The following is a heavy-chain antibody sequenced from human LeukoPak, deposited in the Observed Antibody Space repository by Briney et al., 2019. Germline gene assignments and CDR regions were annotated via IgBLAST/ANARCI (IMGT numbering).Heavy chain of an antibody. J-gene: IGHJ3*02. CDR3: AREGDAFDI. Sequence: SGTLSLTCTVSGGSISSGSYYWSWIRQPAGKGLEWIGRIYTSGSTNYNPSLKSRVTISVDTSKNQFSLKLSSVTAADTAVYYCAREGDAFDIWGQGTMVTVSS. V-gene: IGHV4-61*02. CDR1: GGSISSGSYY. CDR2: IYTSGST.